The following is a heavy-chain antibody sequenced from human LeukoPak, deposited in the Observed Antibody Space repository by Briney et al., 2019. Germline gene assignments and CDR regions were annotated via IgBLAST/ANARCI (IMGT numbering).Heavy chain of an antibody. Sequence: GGSLSLSCAASGFTFSSYEMNWVRQAPGKGLEWVSYISSSGSTIYYADSVKGRFTISRDNAKNSLYLQMNSLRAEDTAVYYCAREEHCSGGSCYSPYFDYWGQATLVTVSS. J-gene: IGHJ4*02. CDR3: AREEHCSGGSCYSPYFDY. CDR1: GFTFSSYE. CDR2: ISSSGSTI. D-gene: IGHD2-15*01. V-gene: IGHV3-48*03.